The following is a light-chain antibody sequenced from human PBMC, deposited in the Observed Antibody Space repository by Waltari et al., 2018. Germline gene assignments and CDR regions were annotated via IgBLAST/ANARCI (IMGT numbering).Light chain of an antibody. CDR3: ASYAGTSKLV. CDR2: EVN. Sequence: QSALTQPTSASGSPGQSVTISCTGTSSDIGGYNYVSWYQQHPGKAPKPMIYEVNNRPSGVPDLFSGFKSVNTASLTVSGLQAEDEADYYCASYAGTSKLVFGGGTKLTVV. CDR1: SSDIGGYNY. J-gene: IGLJ2*01. V-gene: IGLV2-8*01.